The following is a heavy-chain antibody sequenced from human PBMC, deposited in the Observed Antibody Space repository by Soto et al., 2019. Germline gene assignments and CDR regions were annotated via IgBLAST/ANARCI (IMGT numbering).Heavy chain of an antibody. Sequence: ASVKVSCKASGYTFTSCGISWVRQAPGQGLEWMGLINTYNGYTKYPQNFQGRVTMTTDTSTGTVYMELRSVTSDDTAVYYCARDVTKGLDVWGQGTTVTVSS. CDR3: ARDVTKGLDV. V-gene: IGHV1-18*01. J-gene: IGHJ6*02. CDR2: INTYNGYT. CDR1: GYTFTSCG. D-gene: IGHD4-4*01.